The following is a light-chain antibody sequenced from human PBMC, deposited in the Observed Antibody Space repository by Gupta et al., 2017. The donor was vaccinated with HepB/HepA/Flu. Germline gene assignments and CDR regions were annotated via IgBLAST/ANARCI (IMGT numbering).Light chain of an antibody. CDR3: QQRHSTPRT. J-gene: IGKJ1*01. CDR1: QSITSY. CDR2: AAC. V-gene: IGKV1-39*01. Sequence: SHITQSQSSLSASVGDRVTITCRASQSITSYLNWYQQKPGKVPKLLIYAACSLQSGVPSRFSGSGSGTDFTLTISRLQPEDFATYYCQQRHSTPRTFGEGTKVEI.